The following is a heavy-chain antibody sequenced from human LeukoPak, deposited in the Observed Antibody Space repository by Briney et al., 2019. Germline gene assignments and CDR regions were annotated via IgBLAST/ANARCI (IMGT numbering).Heavy chain of an antibody. J-gene: IGHJ6*02. D-gene: IGHD6-19*01. Sequence: SETLSLTCTVSGGSISNYYWSWIRQPPGMGLEWIGYISYSGTTNYNPSLKSRVTISVDTSKNQFSLKLSSVTAADTALYYCSRHLAVAGSYYYYVMDVWGQGTTVTVSS. CDR2: ISYSGTT. CDR3: SRHLAVAGSYYYYVMDV. CDR1: GGSISNYY. V-gene: IGHV4-59*08.